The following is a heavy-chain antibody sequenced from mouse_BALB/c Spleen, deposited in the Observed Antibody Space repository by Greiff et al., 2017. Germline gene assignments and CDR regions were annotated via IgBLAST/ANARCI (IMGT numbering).Heavy chain of an antibody. V-gene: IGHV5-6-5*01. Sequence: EVQGVESGGGLVKPGGSLKLSCAASGFTFSSYAMSWVRQTPEKRLEWVASISSGGSTYYPDSVKGRFTISRDNARNILYLQMSSLRSEDTAMYYCARGDYEGYYFDYWGQGTTLTVSS. D-gene: IGHD2-4*01. CDR1: GFTFSSYA. CDR3: ARGDYEGYYFDY. J-gene: IGHJ2*01. CDR2: ISSGGST.